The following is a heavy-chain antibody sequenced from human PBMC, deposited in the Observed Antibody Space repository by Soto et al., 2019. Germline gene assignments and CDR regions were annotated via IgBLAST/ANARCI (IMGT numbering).Heavy chain of an antibody. CDR2: ISWDSANI. D-gene: IGHD1-1*01. CDR3: ARDLQGGEHPFYNNMDV. Sequence: EVQPVESGGGLVQPGRSLRLSCAASGFTFDDYAMHWVRQVPGKGLEWVSAISWDSANIGYADSVKGRFTISRDNAKRSLYLQMNSLRPDDTALYHCARDLQGGEHPFYNNMDVWGQGTTVTVSS. J-gene: IGHJ6*02. V-gene: IGHV3-9*01. CDR1: GFTFDDYA.